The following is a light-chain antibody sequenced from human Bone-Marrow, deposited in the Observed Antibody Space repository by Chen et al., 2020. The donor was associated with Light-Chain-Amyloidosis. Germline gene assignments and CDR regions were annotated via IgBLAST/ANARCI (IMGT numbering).Light chain of an antibody. CDR3: QVWDRSSGRPV. CDR2: DDS. J-gene: IGLJ3*02. CDR1: NIGSTS. Sequence: SYVLTQPSSVSVAPGQKATIACGGNNIGSTSVHWYQQTPGQAPLLVVYDDSDRPSGIPERLSGSNSGNTATLTISRVEAGDEADYYCQVWDRSSGRPVFGGGTKLTVL. V-gene: IGLV3-21*02.